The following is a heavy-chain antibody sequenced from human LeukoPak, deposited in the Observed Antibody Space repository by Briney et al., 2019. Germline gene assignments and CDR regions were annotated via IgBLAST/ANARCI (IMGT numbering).Heavy chain of an antibody. CDR1: GGTFSSYA. Sequence: SVKVSCKASGGTFSSYAISWVRQAPGQGLEWMGGIIPIFGTANYAQKFQGRVTITTDESTSTAYMELSSLRSGDTAVYYCAREPYRGYYYYYMDVWGKGTTVTVSS. CDR3: AREPYRGYYYYYMDV. V-gene: IGHV1-69*05. J-gene: IGHJ6*03. D-gene: IGHD1-14*01. CDR2: IIPIFGTA.